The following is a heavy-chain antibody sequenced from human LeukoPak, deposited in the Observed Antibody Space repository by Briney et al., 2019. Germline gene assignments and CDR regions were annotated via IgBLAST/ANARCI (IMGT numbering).Heavy chain of an antibody. J-gene: IGHJ6*03. CDR2: IKQDGSEK. V-gene: IGHV3-7*01. Sequence: GGSLRLSCAASGFTFSSYWMSWVRQAPGKGLEWVANIKQDGSEKYYVDPVKGRFTISRDNAKNSLYLQMNSLRAEDTAVYYCARVSSSWSGGYYYYHMDVWGKGTTVTVSS. CDR3: ARVSSSWSGGYYYYHMDV. D-gene: IGHD6-13*01. CDR1: GFTFSSYW.